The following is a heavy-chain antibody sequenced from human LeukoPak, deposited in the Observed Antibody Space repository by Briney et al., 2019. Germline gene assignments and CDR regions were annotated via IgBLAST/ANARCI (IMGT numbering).Heavy chain of an antibody. V-gene: IGHV4-34*01. J-gene: IGHJ4*02. CDR2: INHSGST. Sequence: SETLSLTCAVCGGSFSGYYWSWIRQPPGKGLEWIGEINHSGSTNYNPSLKSRVTISVDTSKNQFSLKLSSVTAADTAVYYCARVYTIFGVVLYGFDYWGQGTLVTVSS. CDR3: ARVYTIFGVVLYGFDY. CDR1: GGSFSGYY. D-gene: IGHD3-3*01.